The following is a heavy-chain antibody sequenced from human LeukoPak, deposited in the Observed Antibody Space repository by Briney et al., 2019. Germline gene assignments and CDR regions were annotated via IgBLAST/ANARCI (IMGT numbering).Heavy chain of an antibody. V-gene: IGHV4-34*01. CDR2: INHSGST. CDR3: ARPRLYYGSGREGYYYYMDV. CDR1: GGSFCGYY. D-gene: IGHD3-10*01. J-gene: IGHJ6*03. Sequence: PSETLSLTCAVYGGSFCGYYWSWLRQPPGKGLEWIGEINHSGSTNYNPSLKSRVTISVDTSKNQFSLKLSSVTAADTAVYYCARPRLYYGSGREGYYYYMDVWGKGTTVTISS.